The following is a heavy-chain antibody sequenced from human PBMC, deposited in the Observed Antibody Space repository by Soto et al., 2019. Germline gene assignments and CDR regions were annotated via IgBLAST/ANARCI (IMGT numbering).Heavy chain of an antibody. CDR3: AKEIFSSSSSYYYYGMDV. Sequence: GGSLRLSCAASGFTFSSYGMHWVRQAPGKGLEWVAVISYDGSNKYYADSVKGRFTISRDNSKNTLYLQMNSLRAEDTAVYYCAKEIFSSSSSYYYYGMDVWGQGTTVTVSS. J-gene: IGHJ6*02. CDR2: ISYDGSNK. D-gene: IGHD6-6*01. V-gene: IGHV3-30*18. CDR1: GFTFSSYG.